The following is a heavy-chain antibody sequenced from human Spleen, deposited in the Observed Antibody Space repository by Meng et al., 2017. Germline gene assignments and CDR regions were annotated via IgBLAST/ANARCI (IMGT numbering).Heavy chain of an antibody. J-gene: IGHJ4*02. V-gene: IGHV4-34*01. CDR1: CGSFSDYH. CDR3: ARGPTTMAHDFDY. CDR2: INHSGST. Sequence: GASRFSPSVTRSLTWFVCCGSFSDYHWYLLRLPPGKGLEWIGEINHSGSTTYNPSLDSRATISVDTSKNTLSLKLSSVTAADSAVYYCARGPTTMAHDFDYWGQGTLVTVSS. D-gene: IGHD4-11*01.